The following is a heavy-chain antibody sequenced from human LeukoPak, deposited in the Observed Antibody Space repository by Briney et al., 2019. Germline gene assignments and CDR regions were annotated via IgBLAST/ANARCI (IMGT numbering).Heavy chain of an antibody. D-gene: IGHD2-15*01. J-gene: IGHJ6*02. CDR3: ARGSGSCYPFCGMDV. CDR2: IYSGGST. Sequence: GGSLRLSCAASGFTVSSNYMSWVRQAPGKGLEWVSVIYSGGSTYYADSVKGRFTISRDNSKNTLYLQMNSLRAEDTAVYYCARGSGSCYPFCGMDVWGQGTTVTVSS. CDR1: GFTVSSNY. V-gene: IGHV3-53*01.